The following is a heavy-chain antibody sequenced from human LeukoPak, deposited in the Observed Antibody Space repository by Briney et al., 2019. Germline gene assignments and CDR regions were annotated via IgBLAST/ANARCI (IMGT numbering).Heavy chain of an antibody. Sequence: PGGSLRLSCAASGFTFSSYEMNWVRQAPGKGLEWVSYISSSDSTIYYADSVKGRFTISRDNAKNSLYLQMNSLRAEDTAVYYCARSSSSHQRYFDYWGQGTLVTVSS. V-gene: IGHV3-48*03. J-gene: IGHJ4*02. CDR1: GFTFSSYE. CDR2: ISSSDSTI. CDR3: ARSSSSHQRYFDY. D-gene: IGHD6-6*01.